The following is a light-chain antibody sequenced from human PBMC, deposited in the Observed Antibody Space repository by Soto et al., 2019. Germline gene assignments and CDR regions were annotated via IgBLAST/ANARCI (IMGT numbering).Light chain of an antibody. J-gene: IGKJ1*01. V-gene: IGKV3-15*01. CDR3: HQYHNWPWT. CDR2: AAS. Sequence: EIVMTQSPATLSVSPGERATLSCRASQSVSILLAWYQQKPGQVPRLLIYAASTRATGIPARFSGSGSETESTLTISSLQSEDFAVYYCHQYHNWPWTFGQGTKVDIK. CDR1: QSVSIL.